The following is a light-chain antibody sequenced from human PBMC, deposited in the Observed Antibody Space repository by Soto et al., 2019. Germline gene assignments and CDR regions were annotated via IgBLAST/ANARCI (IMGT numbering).Light chain of an antibody. J-gene: IGLJ3*02. Sequence: QSALTQPASVSGSPGQSITISCTGTSSDVGGYNYVSWYQQHPGKAPKIMIYDVDNRPSGVSSRFSGSKSGNTASLTISGLQAEDEADYYCSSYTGPYTWVFGGGTKLTVL. CDR3: SSYTGPYTWV. CDR2: DVD. V-gene: IGLV2-14*01. CDR1: SSDVGGYNY.